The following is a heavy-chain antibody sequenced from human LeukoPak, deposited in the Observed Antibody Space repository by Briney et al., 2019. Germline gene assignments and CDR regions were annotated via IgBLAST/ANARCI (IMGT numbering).Heavy chain of an antibody. V-gene: IGHV4-59*08. CDR3: ARHYNSYGYAIDY. D-gene: IGHD5-18*01. J-gene: IGHJ4*02. Sequence: PGGSLRLSCAASGFTFSSYTMNWVRQPPGKGLEWIGTIYYSGSTNYNPSLKSRVTISVDTSKNQFSLKLSSVTAADTAVYYCARHYNSYGYAIDYWGQGTLVTVSS. CDR1: GFTFSSYT. CDR2: IYYSGST.